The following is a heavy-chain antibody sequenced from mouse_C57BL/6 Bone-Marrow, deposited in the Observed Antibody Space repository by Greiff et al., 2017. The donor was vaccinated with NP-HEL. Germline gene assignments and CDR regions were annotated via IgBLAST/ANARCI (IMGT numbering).Heavy chain of an antibody. CDR3: TTFYYYGSIWYFDV. CDR1: GFNIKDDY. V-gene: IGHV14-4*01. CDR2: IDPENGDT. D-gene: IGHD1-1*01. J-gene: IGHJ1*03. Sequence: EVKLVESGAELVRPGASVKLSCTASGFNIKDDYMHWVKQRPEQGLEWIGWIDPENGDTEYASKFQGKATITADTSSNTAYLQLSSLTSEDTAVYYCTTFYYYGSIWYFDVWGTGTTVTVSS.